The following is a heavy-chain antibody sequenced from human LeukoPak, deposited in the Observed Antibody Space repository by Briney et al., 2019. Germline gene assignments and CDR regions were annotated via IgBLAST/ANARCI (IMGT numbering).Heavy chain of an antibody. Sequence: SEALSLTCTVSGGSISSYYWSWIRQPPGKGLEWIGYIYYSGSTNYNPSLKSRVTISVDTSKNQFSLKLSSVTAADTAVYYCARRQQWPDAFDIWGQGTMVTVSS. CDR1: GGSISSYY. J-gene: IGHJ3*02. CDR2: IYYSGST. CDR3: ARRQQWPDAFDI. V-gene: IGHV4-59*08. D-gene: IGHD6-19*01.